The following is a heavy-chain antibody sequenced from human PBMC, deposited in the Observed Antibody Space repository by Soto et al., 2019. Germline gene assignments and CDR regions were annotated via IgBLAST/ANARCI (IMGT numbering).Heavy chain of an antibody. CDR3: ERDRSRIMITFGGVPNGMDV. CDR2: IIPIFGTA. J-gene: IGHJ6*02. V-gene: IGHV1-69*01. Sequence: QVQLVQSGAEVKKPGSSVKVSCKASGGTFSSYAINWVRQAPGQGLERMGGIIPIFGTANYAQKFQGRVAITANQSTSTAYMGLSSLKSEDTAVYYCERDRSRIMITFGGVPNGMDVWGQGTTVTVCS. D-gene: IGHD3-16*01. CDR1: GGTFSSYA.